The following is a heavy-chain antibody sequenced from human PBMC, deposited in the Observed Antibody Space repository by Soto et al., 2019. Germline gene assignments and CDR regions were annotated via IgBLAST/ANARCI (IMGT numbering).Heavy chain of an antibody. CDR3: ARDPLDYDFWSGYLDADDTDKILDC. J-gene: IGHJ4*02. Sequence: ASVKVSCKASGYTFTSYGISWVRQAPGQGLEWMGWISAYNGNTNYAQKLQGRVTMTTDTSTSTAYMELRSLRSDDTAVYYCARDPLDYDFWSGYLDADDTDKILDCWGQGTLVPVSS. V-gene: IGHV1-18*01. CDR2: ISAYNGNT. D-gene: IGHD3-3*01. CDR1: GYTFTSYG.